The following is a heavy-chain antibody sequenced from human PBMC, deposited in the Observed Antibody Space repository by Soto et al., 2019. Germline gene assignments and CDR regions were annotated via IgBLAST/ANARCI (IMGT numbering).Heavy chain of an antibody. D-gene: IGHD2-15*01. CDR1: GFIFSSYG. Sequence: QVQLVESGGGVVQPGRSLRLSCAASGFIFSSYGMHWVRQAPGKGLEWVAVISYEGSHTYYADSVKGRFTITRDTSKNTLYLQMNSLRPEDTAVYYCAKAVHCGGGSCSWSEGFEYWGQGTLLTVSS. CDR3: AKAVHCGGGSCSWSEGFEY. V-gene: IGHV3-30*18. CDR2: ISYEGSHT. J-gene: IGHJ4*02.